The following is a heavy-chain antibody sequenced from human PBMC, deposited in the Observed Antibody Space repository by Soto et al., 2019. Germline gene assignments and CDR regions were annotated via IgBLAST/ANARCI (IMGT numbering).Heavy chain of an antibody. J-gene: IGHJ6*02. CDR2: IDPSDSYT. V-gene: IGHV5-10-1*01. Sequence: GESLKISCKGSGYSFTSYWISWVRQMPGKGLAWMGRIDPSDSYTNYSPSFQGHVTISADKSISTAYLQWSSLKASDTAMYYCAREYSSSTGYYYYGMDVWGQGTTVTVSS. CDR1: GYSFTSYW. CDR3: AREYSSSTGYYYYGMDV. D-gene: IGHD6-6*01.